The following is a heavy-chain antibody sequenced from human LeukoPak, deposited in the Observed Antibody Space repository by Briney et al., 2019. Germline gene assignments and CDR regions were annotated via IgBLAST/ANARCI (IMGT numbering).Heavy chain of an antibody. CDR2: IYYSGST. CDR1: GGSISSSSYY. J-gene: IGHJ4*02. Sequence: SETLSLTCTVSGGSISSSSYYWGWIRQPPGKGLEWIGSIYYSGSTYYNPSLKSRVTISVDTSKNQFSLKLSSVTAADTAVYYCASLRNYDFWSGFHLFDYWGQGTLVTVSS. CDR3: ASLRNYDFWSGFHLFDY. V-gene: IGHV4-39*01. D-gene: IGHD3-3*01.